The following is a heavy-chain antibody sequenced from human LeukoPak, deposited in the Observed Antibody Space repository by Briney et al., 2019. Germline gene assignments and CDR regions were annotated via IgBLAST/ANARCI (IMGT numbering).Heavy chain of an antibody. Sequence: GASVKVSCKASGYTFTGYYMHWVRQAPGQGLEWMGWINPNSGGTNYAQKFQGRVTMTRDTSISTAYMELSRLRSDDTAVYYCARDLVTSSSWYNWFDPWGQGTLVTVSS. CDR2: INPNSGGT. V-gene: IGHV1-2*02. D-gene: IGHD6-13*01. CDR1: GYTFTGYY. CDR3: ARDLVTSSSWYNWFDP. J-gene: IGHJ5*02.